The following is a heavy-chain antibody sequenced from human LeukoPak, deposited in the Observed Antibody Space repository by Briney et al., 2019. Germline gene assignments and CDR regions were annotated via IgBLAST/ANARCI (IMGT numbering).Heavy chain of an antibody. J-gene: IGHJ4*02. V-gene: IGHV3-30*18. D-gene: IGHD5-18*01. Sequence: PGGSLRLSCTASGITFSDYGMNWVRQAPGKGLEWVALILDDGSNKFYADSVKGRFTISRDNSKNTLYLQMNSLRVEDTAVYYCAKLGYSYGDYWGQGTLVTVSS. CDR3: AKLGYSYGDY. CDR2: ILDDGSNK. CDR1: GITFSDYG.